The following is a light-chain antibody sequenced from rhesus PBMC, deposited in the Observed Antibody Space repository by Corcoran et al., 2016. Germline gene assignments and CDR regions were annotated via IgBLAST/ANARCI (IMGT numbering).Light chain of an antibody. CDR2: AAS. CDR1: QGISSY. V-gene: IGKV1-25*01. J-gene: IGKJ4*01. Sequence: DIQMTQSPSSPSASVGDRVTITCRASQGISSYLAWYQQKPGKAPKLLSYAASTLQSGVQSRVSGSGSGTDFTLTISSLQTEDFATYCCQQHTSYPLTFGGGTKVELK. CDR3: QQHTSYPLT.